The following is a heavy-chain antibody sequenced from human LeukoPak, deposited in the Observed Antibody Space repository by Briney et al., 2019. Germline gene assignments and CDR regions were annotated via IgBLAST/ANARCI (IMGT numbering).Heavy chain of an antibody. CDR2: ISSSGSTI. J-gene: IGHJ6*03. V-gene: IGHV3-48*03. CDR1: GFTFSSYE. D-gene: IGHD1-1*01. Sequence: GGSLRLSCAASGFTFSSYEMNWVRQAPGKGLEWVSYISSSGSTIYYADSVKGRFTISRDNAKNSLYLQMNSLRAEDTAVYYCARDGYEDYYYYMDVWGKGTTVTVSS. CDR3: ARDGYEDYYYYMDV.